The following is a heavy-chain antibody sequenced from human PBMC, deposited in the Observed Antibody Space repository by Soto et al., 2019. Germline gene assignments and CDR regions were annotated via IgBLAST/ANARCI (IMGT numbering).Heavy chain of an antibody. Sequence: GGSLRLSCAASGFTFSSYAMHWVRQAPGKGLEWVAVISYDGSNKYYADSVKGRFTISRDNSKDTLYLQMNSLRAEDTAVYYCAREDTAAGTGELNYWGQGTLVTVS. CDR1: GFTFSSYA. J-gene: IGHJ4*02. D-gene: IGHD6-13*01. CDR3: AREDTAAGTGELNY. CDR2: ISYDGSNK. V-gene: IGHV3-30-3*01.